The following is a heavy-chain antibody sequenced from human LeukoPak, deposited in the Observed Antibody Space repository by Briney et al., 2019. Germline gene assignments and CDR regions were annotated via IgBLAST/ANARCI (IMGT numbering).Heavy chain of an antibody. V-gene: IGHV3-74*01. CDR3: AKGHDYRSGAGSFDY. CDR2: INSDGSST. J-gene: IGHJ4*02. CDR1: GFTFSTSW. Sequence: PGGSLRLSCAASGFTFSTSWMHWVRQAPGKGLVWVSRINSDGSSTTYADSVKGRFTISRDNSKNTLYLQMNGLRADDTAVYYCAKGHDYRSGAGSFDYWGQGTLVTVSS. D-gene: IGHD3-10*01.